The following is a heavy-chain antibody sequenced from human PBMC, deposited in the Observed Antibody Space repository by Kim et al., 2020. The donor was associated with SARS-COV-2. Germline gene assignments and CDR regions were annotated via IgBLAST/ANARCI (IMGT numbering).Heavy chain of an antibody. CDR1: GFTFSSYA. V-gene: IGHV3-23*01. D-gene: IGHD3-22*01. CDR2: ISGSGGST. Sequence: GGSLRLSCAASGFTFSSYAMSWVRQAPGKGLEWVSAISGSGGSTYYADSVKGRFTISRDNSKNTLYLQMNSLRAEDTAVYYCAKLPRDYDSSGYYYDYWGQGTLVTVSS. CDR3: AKLPRDYDSSGYYYDY. J-gene: IGHJ4*02.